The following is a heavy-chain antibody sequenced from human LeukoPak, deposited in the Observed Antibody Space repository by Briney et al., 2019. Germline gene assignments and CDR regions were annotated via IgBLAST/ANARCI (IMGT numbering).Heavy chain of an antibody. CDR1: GFTFSSYD. CDR3: ARSPKNYYGSGSYYNGPWYYFDY. J-gene: IGHJ4*02. D-gene: IGHD3-10*01. V-gene: IGHV3-13*01. Sequence: PGGSLRLSCAASGFTFSSYDMHWVHQATGKGLEWVSAIGTAGDTYYPGSVKGRFTISRENAKNSLYLQMNSLRAGDTAVYYCARSPKNYYGSGSYYNGPWYYFDYWGQGTLVTVSS. CDR2: IGTAGDT.